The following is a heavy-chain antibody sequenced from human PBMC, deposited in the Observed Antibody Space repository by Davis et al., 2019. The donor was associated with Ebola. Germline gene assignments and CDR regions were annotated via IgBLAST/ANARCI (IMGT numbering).Heavy chain of an antibody. Sequence: PGGSLRLSCAAPGFTFSSYAMSWVRRAPGKGLEWVSVISGSGGSTYYADSVRGRFTISRDNSRNTLYLQMNSLTAEDTAVYYCARDLRGWGDFDYWGQGTLVTVSS. CDR2: ISGSGGST. V-gene: IGHV3-23*01. J-gene: IGHJ4*02. D-gene: IGHD3-10*01. CDR1: GFTFSSYA. CDR3: ARDLRGWGDFDY.